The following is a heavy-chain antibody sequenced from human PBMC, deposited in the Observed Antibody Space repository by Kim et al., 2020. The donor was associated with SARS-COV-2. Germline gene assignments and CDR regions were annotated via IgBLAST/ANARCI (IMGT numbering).Heavy chain of an antibody. CDR3: ARARLLWFGELSGY. J-gene: IGHJ4*02. V-gene: IGHV3-30*01. D-gene: IGHD3-10*01. Sequence: ADSVKGPFTIARDNSKNALYLQMNSLRAEDTAVYYCARARLLWFGELSGYWGQGTLVTVSS.